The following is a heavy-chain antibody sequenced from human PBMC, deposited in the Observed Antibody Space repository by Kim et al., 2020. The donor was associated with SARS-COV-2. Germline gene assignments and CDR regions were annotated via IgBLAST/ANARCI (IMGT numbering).Heavy chain of an antibody. CDR2: MNPNSGNT. D-gene: IGHD3-10*01. J-gene: IGHJ4*02. CDR3: ARGQLGGLWFGELLDPHPFDY. V-gene: IGHV1-8*01. Sequence: ASVKVSCKASGYTFTSYDINWVRQATGQGLEWMGWMNPNSGNTGYAQKFQGRVTMTRNTSISTAYMELSSLRSEDTAVYYCARGQLGGLWFGELLDPHPFDYWGQGTLVTVSS. CDR1: GYTFTSYD.